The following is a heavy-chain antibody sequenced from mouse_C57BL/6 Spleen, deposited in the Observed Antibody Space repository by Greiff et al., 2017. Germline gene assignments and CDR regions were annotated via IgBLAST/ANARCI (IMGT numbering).Heavy chain of an antibody. V-gene: IGHV1-52*01. CDR2: IDPSDSET. CDR1: GYTFTSYW. CDR3: ARTGRSHWYFDG. Sequence: QVQLQQPGAELVRPGSSVKLSCKASGYTFTSYWMHWVKQRPIQGLEWIGNIDPSDSETHYNQKFKDKATLTVDKSSSTAYMQLSSLTSEDTAVYYCARTGRSHWYFDGWGTGTTVTVSS. D-gene: IGHD1-1*01. J-gene: IGHJ1*03.